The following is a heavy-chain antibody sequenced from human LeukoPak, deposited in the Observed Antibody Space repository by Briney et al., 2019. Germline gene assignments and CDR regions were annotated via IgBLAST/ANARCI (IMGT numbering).Heavy chain of an antibody. CDR1: GYTFTSYD. V-gene: IGHV1-8*01. CDR3: ARAGRRTYYYGMDV. D-gene: IGHD1-14*01. Sequence: ASVKVSCKASGYTFTSYDINWVRQATGQGLEWVGGMNPNSGNTGYAQKFQGRVTMTRNTSISTAYMELSSLRSEDTAVYYCARAGRRTYYYGMDVWGQGTTVTVSS. CDR2: MNPNSGNT. J-gene: IGHJ6*02.